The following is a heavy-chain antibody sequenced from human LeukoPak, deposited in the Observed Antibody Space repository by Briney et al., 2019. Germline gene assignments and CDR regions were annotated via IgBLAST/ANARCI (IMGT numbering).Heavy chain of an antibody. CDR3: AKQARYSNFWSGYLYYFDY. CDR2: ISGSAYST. V-gene: IGHV3-23*01. J-gene: IGHJ4*02. Sequence: GGSLRLSCAASGFTFSSYAMTWVRQAPGKGLEWISAISGSAYSTSYADSVKGRFTISRDNSRNTLYLQMNTLRAEDTAVYYCAKQARYSNFWSGYLYYFDYWGQGTLVTVSS. CDR1: GFTFSSYA. D-gene: IGHD3-3*01.